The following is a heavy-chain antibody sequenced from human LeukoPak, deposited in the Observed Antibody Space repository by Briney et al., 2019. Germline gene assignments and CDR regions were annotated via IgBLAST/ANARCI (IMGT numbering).Heavy chain of an antibody. CDR1: GYTFTGYY. CDR3: ARDWGSGSYYAYDY. D-gene: IGHD1-26*01. Sequence: ASVKVSCKASGYTFTGYYMQWVRQAPGQGLEWMGWINPNSGGTNYAQKFQGRVTMTRDTSISTAYMELSRLRSDDTAVYYCARDWGSGSYYAYDYWGQGTLVTVSS. CDR2: INPNSGGT. V-gene: IGHV1-2*02. J-gene: IGHJ4*02.